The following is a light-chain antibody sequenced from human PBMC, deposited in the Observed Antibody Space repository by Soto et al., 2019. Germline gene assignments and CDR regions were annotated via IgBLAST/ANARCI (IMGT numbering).Light chain of an antibody. CDR2: DAS. Sequence: EIVLTQSPATLSLSPGERATLSCRASQSVSSYLAWYQQKHGQAPRLLIYDASNRATSIPARFSGSGSGTDFTLTISSLEPEDFAVYYCQHRSNWPLFTFGPGTKVDIK. V-gene: IGKV3-11*01. CDR1: QSVSSY. J-gene: IGKJ3*01. CDR3: QHRSNWPLFT.